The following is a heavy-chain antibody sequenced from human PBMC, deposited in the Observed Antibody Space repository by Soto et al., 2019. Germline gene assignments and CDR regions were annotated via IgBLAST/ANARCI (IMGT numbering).Heavy chain of an antibody. Sequence: ASVKVSCKASGYTFTSYAMHWVRQAPGQRLEWMGWINAGNGNTKYSQKFQGRVTITRDTSASTAYMELSSLRSEDTAVYYCGRDLATVTTWGYYYMDVWGKGTTVTVSS. J-gene: IGHJ6*03. V-gene: IGHV1-3*01. CDR2: INAGNGNT. CDR3: GRDLATVTTWGYYYMDV. CDR1: GYTFTSYA. D-gene: IGHD4-17*01.